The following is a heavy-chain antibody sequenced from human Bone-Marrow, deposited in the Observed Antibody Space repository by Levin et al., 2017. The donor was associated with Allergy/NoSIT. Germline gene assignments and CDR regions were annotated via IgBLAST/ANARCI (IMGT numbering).Heavy chain of an antibody. Sequence: ASVKVSCKASGYTFTGYYMYWVRQAPGQGLEWMGSINPNSGGTYYAQKFQGRVTMTWDTSVNTVYMELSRLRSDDTAMYYCARGNSMQGANWGQGTLVTVSS. CDR2: INPNSGGT. V-gene: IGHV1-2*02. D-gene: IGHD5-24*01. CDR3: ARGNSMQGAN. CDR1: GYTFTGYY. J-gene: IGHJ4*02.